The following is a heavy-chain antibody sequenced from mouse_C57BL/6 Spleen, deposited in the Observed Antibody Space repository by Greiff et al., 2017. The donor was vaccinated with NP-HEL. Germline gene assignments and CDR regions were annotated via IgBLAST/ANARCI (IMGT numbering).Heavy chain of an antibody. CDR1: GFTFSDYG. CDR2: ISSGSSTI. J-gene: IGHJ4*01. D-gene: IGHD2-3*01. V-gene: IGHV5-17*01. CDR3: ARGGGYFTRYAMDY. Sequence: DVHLVESGGGLVKPGGSLKLSCAASGFTFSDYGMHWVRQAPEKGLEWVAYISSGSSTIYYADTVKGRFTISRDNAKNTLFLQMTSLRSEDTAMYYCARGGGYFTRYAMDYWGQGTSVTVSS.